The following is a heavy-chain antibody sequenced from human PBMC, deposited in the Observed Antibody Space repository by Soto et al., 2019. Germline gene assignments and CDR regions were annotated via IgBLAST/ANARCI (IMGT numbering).Heavy chain of an antibody. Sequence: SETLSLTCTVSGGSISSGGYYWSWIRQNPGKGLEWIGYIYYSGSTYYNPSLKSRVTISVDTSKNQFSLKLSSVTAADTAVYYCARVGAAAGTYYFDYWGQGTLVTAPQ. CDR2: IYYSGST. D-gene: IGHD6-13*01. V-gene: IGHV4-31*03. CDR3: ARVGAAAGTYYFDY. J-gene: IGHJ4*02. CDR1: GGSISSGGYY.